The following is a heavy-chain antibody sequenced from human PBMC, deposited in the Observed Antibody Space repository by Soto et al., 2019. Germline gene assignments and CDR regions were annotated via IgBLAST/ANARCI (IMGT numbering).Heavy chain of an antibody. J-gene: IGHJ4*02. Sequence: QVQLVQSGAEVKKPGSSVKVSCKASGGTFSSYAISWVRQAPGQGVEWMGGIIPIFGTANYAQKFQGRVTITADESTSTAYMELSSLRSEDTAVYYCARGAGPGIAAAGTAFFDYWGPGTLVTVSS. V-gene: IGHV1-69*01. CDR2: IIPIFGTA. CDR3: ARGAGPGIAAAGTAFFDY. CDR1: GGTFSSYA. D-gene: IGHD6-13*01.